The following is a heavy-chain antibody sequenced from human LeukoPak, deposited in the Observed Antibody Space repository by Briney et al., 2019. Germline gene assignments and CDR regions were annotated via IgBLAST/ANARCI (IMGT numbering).Heavy chain of an antibody. CDR2: IYYSGST. J-gene: IGHJ3*02. D-gene: IGHD3-22*01. Sequence: SETLSLTCTVSGGSISSYYWSWIRQPPGKGLEWIGYIYYSGSTNYNPSLKSRVTISVDTSKNQFSLKLSSVTAADTAVYYCARGGWDYYDSSGYWMDAFDIWGQGTMVTVSS. CDR1: GGSISSYY. V-gene: IGHV4-59*12. CDR3: ARGGWDYYDSSGYWMDAFDI.